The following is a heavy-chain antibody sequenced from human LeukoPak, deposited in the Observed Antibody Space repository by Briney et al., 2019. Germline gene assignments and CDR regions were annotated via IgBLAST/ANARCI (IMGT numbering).Heavy chain of an antibody. V-gene: IGHV3-30-3*01. J-gene: IGHJ4*02. Sequence: GGSLRLSCAASGFTFSSYWMTWVRQAPGKGLEWVAVISYDGSNKYYADSVKGRFTISRDNSKNTLYLQMNSLRAEDTAVYYCAREGSGYYYADYWGQGTLVTVSS. CDR1: GFTFSSYW. CDR3: AREGSGYYYADY. CDR2: ISYDGSNK. D-gene: IGHD3-22*01.